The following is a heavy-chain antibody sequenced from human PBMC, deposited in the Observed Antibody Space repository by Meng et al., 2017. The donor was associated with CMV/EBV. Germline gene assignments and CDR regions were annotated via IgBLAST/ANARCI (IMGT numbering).Heavy chain of an antibody. CDR2: ISSSSSYI. D-gene: IGHD3-3*01. CDR1: GFTFSSYS. J-gene: IGHJ4*02. Sequence: GESLKISCAASGFTFSSYSMNWVRQAPGKGLEWVSSISSSSSYIYYADSVKGRFTISRDNAKNSLYLQMNSLRAEDTAVYYCARGLQGLELLPYDFWSGYYTDFDYWGQGTRVTVSS. V-gene: IGHV3-21*01. CDR3: ARGLQGLELLPYDFWSGYYTDFDY.